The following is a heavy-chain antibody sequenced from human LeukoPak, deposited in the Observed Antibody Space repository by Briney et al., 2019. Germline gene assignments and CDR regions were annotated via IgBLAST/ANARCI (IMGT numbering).Heavy chain of an antibody. CDR3: ARVAPSPVRAVAGPDAFDI. J-gene: IGHJ3*02. Sequence: SQTLSLTCTVSGGSISSGGYYWSWIRQPPGKGLEWIGYIYHSGSTYYNPSLKSRVTISVDRSKNQFSLKLSSVTAADTAVYYCARVAPSPVRAVAGPDAFDIWGQGTMVTVSS. CDR2: IYHSGST. D-gene: IGHD6-19*01. V-gene: IGHV4-30-2*01. CDR1: GGSISSGGYY.